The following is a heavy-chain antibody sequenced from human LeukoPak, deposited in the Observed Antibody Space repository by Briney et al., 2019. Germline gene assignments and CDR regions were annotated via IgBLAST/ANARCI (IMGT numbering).Heavy chain of an antibody. CDR3: ARDWHLIRGSGGSFDP. D-gene: IGHD2-15*01. CDR2: INPNSGGT. Sequence: GASVKVSCKASGYTFTGYYMHWVRQAPGQGLEWMGWINPNSGGTNYAQKFQGRVTMTRDTSISTAYMELSRLRSDDTAVYYCARDWHLIRGSGGSFDPWGQGTLVTVSS. V-gene: IGHV1-2*02. CDR1: GYTFTGYY. J-gene: IGHJ5*02.